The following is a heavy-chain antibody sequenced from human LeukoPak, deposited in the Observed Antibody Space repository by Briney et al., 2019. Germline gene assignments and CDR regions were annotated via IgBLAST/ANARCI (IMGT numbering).Heavy chain of an antibody. D-gene: IGHD3-10*01. CDR3: ARARITMIRGVPFDY. CDR2: IKQDGSEK. V-gene: IGHV3-7*03. Sequence: GGSLRLSCAASGLIFSSYWMNWVRQAPGKGLEWVANIKQDGSEKYYVDSVKGRFTISRDNAKNSLYLQMNSLRAEDTAVYYCARARITMIRGVPFDYWGQGTLVTGSS. J-gene: IGHJ4*02. CDR1: GLIFSSYW.